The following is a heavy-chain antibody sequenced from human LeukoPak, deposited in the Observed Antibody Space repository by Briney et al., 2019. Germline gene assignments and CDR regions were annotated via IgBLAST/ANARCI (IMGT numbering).Heavy chain of an antibody. V-gene: IGHV4-39*01. Sequence: SETLSLTCTVSGGSISSSSYYWGWIRQPPGKGLEWIGSIYYSGSTYYNPSLKSRVTISVDTSKNQFSLKLSSVTAADTAVYYCARVSGRFTWYFDLWGRGTLVTVSS. CDR2: IYYSGST. CDR3: ARVSGRFTWYFDL. J-gene: IGHJ2*01. CDR1: GGSISSSSYY.